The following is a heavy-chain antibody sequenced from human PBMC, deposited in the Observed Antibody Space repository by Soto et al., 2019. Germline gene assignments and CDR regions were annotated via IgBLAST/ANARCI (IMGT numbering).Heavy chain of an antibody. V-gene: IGHV4-59*08. CDR3: ARRYRDYFAY. D-gene: IGHD1-26*01. J-gene: IGHJ4*02. CDR1: GGSISSYY. CDR2: IYYNGGST. Sequence: PSETLSLACTVSGGSISSYYWSWIRQPPGKGLEWIGYIYYNGGSTNYNPSLKSRVTISVDTSKNQFSLKLSSVTAADTAVYYCARRYRDYFAYWGQGTLVTVSS.